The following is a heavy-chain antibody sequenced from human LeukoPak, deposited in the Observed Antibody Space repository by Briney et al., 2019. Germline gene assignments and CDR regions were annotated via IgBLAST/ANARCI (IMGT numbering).Heavy chain of an antibody. CDR2: ISGSGGST. V-gene: IGHV3-23*01. D-gene: IGHD2-2*01. CDR3: AKDQKYQLITKGDWFDP. CDR1: GFTFGSYA. Sequence: SGGSLRLSCAASGFTFGSYAMSWVRQAPGKGLEWVSAISGSGGSTYYADSVKGRFTISRDNSKNTLYLQVNSLSAEDTAVYYCAKDQKYQLITKGDWFDPWGQGTLVTVSS. J-gene: IGHJ5*02.